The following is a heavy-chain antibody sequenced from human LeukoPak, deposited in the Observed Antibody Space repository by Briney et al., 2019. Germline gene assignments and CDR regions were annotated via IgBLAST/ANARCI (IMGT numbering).Heavy chain of an antibody. V-gene: IGHV3-43*02. CDR3: AKDISPIVVVPAAPSTHYGMDV. Sequence: GGSLRLSCAASGFTFYDYAMHWVRQAPGKGVEWVSLISGDGGSTYYADSVKGRFTISRDNSKNSLYLQMNSLRTEDTALYYCAKDISPIVVVPAAPSTHYGMDVWGQGTTVTVPS. CDR2: ISGDGGST. D-gene: IGHD2-2*01. J-gene: IGHJ6*02. CDR1: GFTFYDYA.